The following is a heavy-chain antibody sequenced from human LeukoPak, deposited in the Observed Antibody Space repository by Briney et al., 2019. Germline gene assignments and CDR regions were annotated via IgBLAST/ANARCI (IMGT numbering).Heavy chain of an antibody. CDR1: GFDFSSYA. J-gene: IGHJ4*02. Sequence: GGSLRLSCAASGFDFSSYAVSWVRQAPGKGLEWVSAITGNGGSTYYADSVKGRFTVSRDNPRNTLYLQMNSLRAEDTAVYYCGKDEQGFGMQTSHWGQGTLVTVSS. CDR3: GKDEQGFGMQTSH. CDR2: ITGNGGST. V-gene: IGHV3-23*01. D-gene: IGHD1-14*01.